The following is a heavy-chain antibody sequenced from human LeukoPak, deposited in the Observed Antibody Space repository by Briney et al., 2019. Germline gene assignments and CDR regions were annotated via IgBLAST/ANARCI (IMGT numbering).Heavy chain of an antibody. V-gene: IGHV3-7*05. CDR1: GFRFSTYW. J-gene: IGHJ4*02. D-gene: IGHD6-13*01. Sequence: PGGSLRLSCAASGFRFSTYWMSWVRQAPGKGLEWVANIKQDGTEKFYVDSAKGRFTVSRDNARNSLYLQMNSLRTEDTAVYYCARVAAGPSYFDCWGQGTLVTVSS. CDR3: ARVAAGPSYFDC. CDR2: IKQDGTEK.